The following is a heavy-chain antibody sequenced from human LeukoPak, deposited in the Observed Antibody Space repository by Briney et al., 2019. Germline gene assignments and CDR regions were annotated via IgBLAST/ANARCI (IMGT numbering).Heavy chain of an antibody. CDR3: ARRGYSYAPDY. D-gene: IGHD5-18*01. CDR1: GYTFTSYY. V-gene: IGHV1-2*02. Sequence: ASVKVSFKASGYTFTSYYMHWVRQAPGQGLECIGWINPNNGGTDYAQRFQGRVTMTRDTSISTAYMELSGLKSDDTAVYFCARRGYSYAPDYWGQGTLVTVSS. CDR2: INPNNGGT. J-gene: IGHJ4*02.